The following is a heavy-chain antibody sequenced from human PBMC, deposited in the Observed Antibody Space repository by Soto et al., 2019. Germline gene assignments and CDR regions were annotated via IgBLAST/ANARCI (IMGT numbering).Heavy chain of an antibody. CDR2: VSHSGST. V-gene: IGHV4-4*02. Sequence: QVQLQESGPGLVKPSGTLSLTCAVSSGSITSSNWWSWVRQPPGKGLEWIGEVSHSGSTNYIPSLKSRVTIPVDKSSNQFSLRLSSVTAADTAVYYCARNRYGGYDFDYWGQGTLVTVSS. J-gene: IGHJ4*02. CDR1: SGSITSSNW. D-gene: IGHD5-12*01. CDR3: ARNRYGGYDFDY.